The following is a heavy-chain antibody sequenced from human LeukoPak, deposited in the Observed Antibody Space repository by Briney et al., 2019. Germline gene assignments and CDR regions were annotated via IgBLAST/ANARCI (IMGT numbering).Heavy chain of an antibody. V-gene: IGHV3-30*18. Sequence: PGGSLRLSCAASGFTFSSYGMHWVRQAPGKGLEWVAVISYDGSNKHYADSVKGRFTISRDNSKNTLYLQMNSLRAEDTAVYYCAKDQFGYWGQGTLVTVSS. J-gene: IGHJ4*02. CDR1: GFTFSSYG. CDR2: ISYDGSNK. CDR3: AKDQFGY.